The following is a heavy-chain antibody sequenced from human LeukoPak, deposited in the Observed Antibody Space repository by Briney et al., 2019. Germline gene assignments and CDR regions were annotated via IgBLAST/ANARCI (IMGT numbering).Heavy chain of an antibody. V-gene: IGHV4-39*01. CDR3: ARHLGQPSVAGPSPYNWFDP. D-gene: IGHD6-19*01. Sequence: PSETLSLTCTVSGGSISSSSYYWGWIRQPPGKGLEWIGSIYYSGSTYYNPSLKSRVTISVDTSKNQFSLKLSSVTAADTAVYYCARHLGQPSVAGPSPYNWFDPWGQGTLVTVSS. CDR2: IYYSGST. J-gene: IGHJ5*02. CDR1: GGSISSSSYY.